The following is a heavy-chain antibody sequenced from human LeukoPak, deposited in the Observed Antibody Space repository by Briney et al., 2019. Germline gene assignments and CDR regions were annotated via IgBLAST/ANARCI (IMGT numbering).Heavy chain of an antibody. CDR2: IKQDGSEK. J-gene: IGHJ4*02. D-gene: IGHD1-7*01. CDR3: AREDDWNYEDF. Sequence: GGSLRLSCAAPGFTFNTYAMSWVRQAPGKGLEWVANIKQDGSEKYYVNSVKGRFTISRDNAKNSLYLQMNSLRAEDTAIYYCAREDDWNYEDFWGQGTLVTVSS. V-gene: IGHV3-7*01. CDR1: GFTFNTYA.